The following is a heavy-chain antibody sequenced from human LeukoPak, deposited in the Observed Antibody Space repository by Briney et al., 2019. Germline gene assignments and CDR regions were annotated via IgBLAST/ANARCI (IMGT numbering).Heavy chain of an antibody. CDR3: ARDSSMLRGPLVIYYFDF. V-gene: IGHV3-23*01. Sequence: GGSLRLSCVASDFNFITYAMSWVRQTPGKGLEWVSTISGGGDVTYYADSVKGRFTISRDNSKNTLSLQMNSLRVEDTAVYYCARDSSMLRGPLVIYYFDFWGQGTLVTVSS. J-gene: IGHJ4*02. CDR2: ISGGGDVT. CDR1: DFNFITYA. D-gene: IGHD3-10*01.